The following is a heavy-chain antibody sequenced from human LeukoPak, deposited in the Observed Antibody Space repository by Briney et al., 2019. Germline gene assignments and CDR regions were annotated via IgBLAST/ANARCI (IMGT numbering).Heavy chain of an antibody. V-gene: IGHV4-59*01. Sequence: SETLSLTCTVSGGSISSYYWSWIRQPPGKGLEWIGYIYYSGSTNYNPSLKSRVTISVDTSKNQFSLKLSSVTAADTAVYYCARYTDPGIAVAGGFDPWGQGTLVTVSS. CDR3: ARYTDPGIAVAGGFDP. CDR2: IYYSGST. J-gene: IGHJ5*02. D-gene: IGHD6-19*01. CDR1: GGSISSYY.